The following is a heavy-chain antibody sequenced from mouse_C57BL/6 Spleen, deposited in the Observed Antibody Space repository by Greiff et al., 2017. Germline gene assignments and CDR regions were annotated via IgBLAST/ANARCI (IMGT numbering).Heavy chain of an antibody. CDR1: GYTFTSYW. CDR2: IHPSDSDT. D-gene: IGHD1-1*01. Sequence: QVQLQQPGAELVKPGASVKVSCKASGYTFTSYWMHWVKQRPGQGLEWIGRIHPSDSDTNYNQKFKGKATLTVDKSSSTAYMQLSSLTSADSAVXYCAYYGSSSAWFAYWGQGTLVTVSA. V-gene: IGHV1-74*01. CDR3: AYYGSSSAWFAY. J-gene: IGHJ3*01.